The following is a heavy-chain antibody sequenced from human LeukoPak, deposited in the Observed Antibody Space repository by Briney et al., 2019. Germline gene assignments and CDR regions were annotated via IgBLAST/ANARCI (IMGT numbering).Heavy chain of an antibody. Sequence: SQTLSLTCTVSGGSVRSGAYFWSWIRQHPGKGLEWIGFIYYNGTTYYNPSLKSRFTISLDTSKNQFSLKLTSVTAADTAVYYCARHGSGTYFVYWGQGTLVTVSS. CDR2: IYYNGTT. CDR1: GGSVRSGAYF. J-gene: IGHJ4*02. D-gene: IGHD3-10*01. CDR3: ARHGSGTYFVY. V-gene: IGHV4-31*03.